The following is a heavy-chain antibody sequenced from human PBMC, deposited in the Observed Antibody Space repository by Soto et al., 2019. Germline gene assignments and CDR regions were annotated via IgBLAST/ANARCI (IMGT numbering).Heavy chain of an antibody. CDR2: MSNTGGNR. CDR1: GFSFSTYA. V-gene: IGHV3-23*01. CDR3: AKDAARTSGWYYFDY. J-gene: IGHJ4*02. D-gene: IGHD6-19*01. Sequence: GGSLRLSCAASGFSFSTYAMDWGRQAPGKGLEWVSVMSNTGGNRYYADSVKGRFTISRDNSKNTLFLQMSSLRAEDTAVYYCAKDAARTSGWYYFDYWGQGSLVTVSS.